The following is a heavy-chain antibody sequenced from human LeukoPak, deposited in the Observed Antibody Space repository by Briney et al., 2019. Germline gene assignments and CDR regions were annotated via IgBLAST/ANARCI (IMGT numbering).Heavy chain of an antibody. CDR3: ARDGGQRPVRY. CDR1: GFTVSSNY. Sequence: PGGSLRLSCAASGFTVSSNYMSWVRQAPGKGLEWVSVIYSGGSTYYADSVKGRFTISRDNAKNSLYLQMNSLRAEDTAVYYCARDGGQRPVRYWGQGTLVTVSS. V-gene: IGHV3-53*01. J-gene: IGHJ4*02. D-gene: IGHD3-16*01. CDR2: IYSGGST.